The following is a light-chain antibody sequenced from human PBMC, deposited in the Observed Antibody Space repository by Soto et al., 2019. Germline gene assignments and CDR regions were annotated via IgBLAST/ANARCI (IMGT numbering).Light chain of an antibody. J-gene: IGLJ1*01. V-gene: IGLV2-14*01. CDR2: DVS. Sequence: QCALTQPASVSGSPGQSITISCTGTSSDVGGYDFVSWYQQHPGKAPKVMIYDVSNRPSGVSNRFSGSKSGNTASLTISGLQAEDEADYYCCSYTSSDTYVFGTGTKVTVL. CDR3: CSYTSSDTYV. CDR1: SSDVGGYDF.